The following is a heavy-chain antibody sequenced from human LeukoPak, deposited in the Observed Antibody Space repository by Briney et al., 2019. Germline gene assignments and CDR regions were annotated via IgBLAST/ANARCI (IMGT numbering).Heavy chain of an antibody. CDR3: ARERAGYYLDV. CDR1: GFTFSPYT. D-gene: IGHD3-9*01. J-gene: IGHJ6*04. Sequence: GGSLRLSCAASGFTFSPYTMHWVRQAPGKGLEFVSAIIGDGITTYYADSVKGRFTVSRDNSKSTLYLQMGSLTAEDMAVYYCARERAGYYLDVWGKGITVTVFS. CDR2: IIGDGITT. V-gene: IGHV3-64*02.